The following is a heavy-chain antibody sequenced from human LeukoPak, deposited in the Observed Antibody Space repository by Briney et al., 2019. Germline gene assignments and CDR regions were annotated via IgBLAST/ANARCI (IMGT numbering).Heavy chain of an antibody. CDR1: GFTFSNYA. CDR3: ARRSGIAVAGAFDY. V-gene: IGHV3-23*01. J-gene: IGHJ4*02. D-gene: IGHD6-19*01. Sequence: GGSLRLSCAASGFTFSNYAMRWVRQAPGKGVEWVSGVSGSGDSTYYADSVKGRFTISRDNSKNTLYLQKNSLRAEDTAVYYCARRSGIAVAGAFDYWGQGTLVTVSS. CDR2: VSGSGDST.